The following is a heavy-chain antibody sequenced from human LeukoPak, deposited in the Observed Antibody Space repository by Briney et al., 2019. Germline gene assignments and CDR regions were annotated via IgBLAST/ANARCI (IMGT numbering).Heavy chain of an antibody. Sequence: SETLSLTCTVSGGSISGSSYYWGWLRQPPGKGLEWIGNIFSSGNAYYIPSLKTRVAISVDSSKNQFSLNMTSVTAADTAVYYCARGHRVGDISPFAYWGQGALVTVSS. CDR3: ARGHRVGDISPFAY. CDR2: IFSSGNA. J-gene: IGHJ4*02. D-gene: IGHD3-10*01. CDR1: GGSISGSSYY. V-gene: IGHV4-39*01.